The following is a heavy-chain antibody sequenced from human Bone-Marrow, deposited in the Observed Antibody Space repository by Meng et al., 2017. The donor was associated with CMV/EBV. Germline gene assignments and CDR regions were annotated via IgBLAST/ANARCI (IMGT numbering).Heavy chain of an antibody. CDR2: IYYSGST. D-gene: IGHD2-2*01. V-gene: IGHV4-59*01. CDR3: ARDPNRRRVVVAAARAG. J-gene: IGHJ4*02. CDR1: GGSISSYY. Sequence: SETLSLTCTVSGGSISSYYWSWLRQPPGKGLEWIGYIYYSGSTNYNPSLKSRVTISVDTSKNQFSLKLSSVTAADTAVYYCARDPNRRRVVVAAARAGWGQGTLVTVSS.